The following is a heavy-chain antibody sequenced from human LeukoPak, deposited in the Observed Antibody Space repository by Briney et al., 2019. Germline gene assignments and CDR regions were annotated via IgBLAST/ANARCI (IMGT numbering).Heavy chain of an antibody. J-gene: IGHJ4*02. CDR1: GYTFTSYG. CDR2: ISAYNGNT. V-gene: IGHV1-18*01. D-gene: IGHD1-26*01. CDR3: AKSIGVGETQGYFDY. Sequence: ASVKVSCKASGYTFTSYGISWVRQAPGQGLEWMGWISAYNGNTNYAQKFQGRLTMTTDTSTGTAYMDLRSLTSDDTAVYYCAKSIGVGETQGYFDYWGQGTLLTVFS.